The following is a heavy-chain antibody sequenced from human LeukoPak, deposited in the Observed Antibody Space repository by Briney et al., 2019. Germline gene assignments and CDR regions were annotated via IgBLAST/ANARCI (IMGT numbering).Heavy chain of an antibody. CDR1: GGTFSSYA. CDR3: ATDRPYYYDSSGSFE. D-gene: IGHD3-22*01. V-gene: IGHV1-69*13. Sequence: GASVKVSCKASGGTFSSYAISWVRQAPGQGLEWMGGIIPIFGTANYAQKFQGRVTITADESTSTAYMELSSLRSEDTAVYYCATDRPYYYDSSGSFEWGQGTLVTVSS. CDR2: IIPIFGTA. J-gene: IGHJ4*02.